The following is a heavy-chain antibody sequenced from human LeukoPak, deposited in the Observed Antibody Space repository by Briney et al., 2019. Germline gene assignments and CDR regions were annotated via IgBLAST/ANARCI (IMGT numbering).Heavy chain of an antibody. Sequence: ASVKVSCKASGYTFTGYYMHWVRQAPGQGLEWMGWINPNSGGTNYAQKLQSRVTMTTDTAISTAYMELSRLRYDHTAVYYCARGTYYYDSSGFNWFDPWGQGTLVTVSS. CDR2: INPNSGGT. V-gene: IGHV1-2*02. D-gene: IGHD3-22*01. CDR3: ARGTYYYDSSGFNWFDP. J-gene: IGHJ5*02. CDR1: GYTFTGYY.